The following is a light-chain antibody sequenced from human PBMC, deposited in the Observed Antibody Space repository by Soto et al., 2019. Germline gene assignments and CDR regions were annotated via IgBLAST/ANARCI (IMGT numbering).Light chain of an antibody. CDR3: QQYYSTPMYT. V-gene: IGKV4-1*01. CDR1: QSVSSSY. Sequence: EIVLTQSPGTLSLSPGERATLSCRASQSVSSSYLAWYQQKPGQPPKLLIYWASTRESGVPDRFSGSGSGTDFTLTISSLQAEDVAVYYCQQYYSTPMYTFGQGTKLEIK. J-gene: IGKJ2*01. CDR2: WAS.